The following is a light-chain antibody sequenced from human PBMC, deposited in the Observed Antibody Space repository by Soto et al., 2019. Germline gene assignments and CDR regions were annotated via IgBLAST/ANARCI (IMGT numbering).Light chain of an antibody. CDR2: AAS. CDR1: QSISSY. V-gene: IGKV1-39*01. J-gene: IGKJ4*01. Sequence: DIQMTQSPSSLSASAGDRVTITCRASQSISSYLNWYQQKPGKAPKLLIYAASSLQSGVPSRFSGSGSGTDFTLTISSLQPEEFATYFCKKSHTPPLTFGGGTKVEIK. CDR3: KKSHTPPLT.